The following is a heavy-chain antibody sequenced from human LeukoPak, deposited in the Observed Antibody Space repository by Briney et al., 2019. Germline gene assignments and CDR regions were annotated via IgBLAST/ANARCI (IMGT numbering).Heavy chain of an antibody. J-gene: IGHJ4*02. D-gene: IGHD6-13*01. CDR3: ASGGSRWYYLDY. CDR1: GGSLATYY. Sequence: SETLSLTCNVSGGSLATYYWSWIRQPPGKGLEWIGSIYYSGITNYNPSLKSRVTISVDTSKNQFSLKLSSVTAADTAVYYCASGGSRWYYLDYWGQGTLVTVSS. CDR2: IYYSGIT. V-gene: IGHV4-59*08.